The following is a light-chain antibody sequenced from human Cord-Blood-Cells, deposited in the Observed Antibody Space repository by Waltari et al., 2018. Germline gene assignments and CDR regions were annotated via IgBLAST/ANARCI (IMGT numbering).Light chain of an antibody. J-gene: IGKJ2*01. CDR2: AAS. V-gene: IGKV1-39*01. CDR1: QSISSY. CDR3: QQSDSTPYT. Sequence: DIQMTQSPSSLSASVGDRVTLTCRASQSISSYLNWYQQKTWKAPKLRIYAASSLQSEVPSRFSGSGSGTDFTLTISSMQPEDFATYYCQQSDSTPYTFGQGTKLEIK.